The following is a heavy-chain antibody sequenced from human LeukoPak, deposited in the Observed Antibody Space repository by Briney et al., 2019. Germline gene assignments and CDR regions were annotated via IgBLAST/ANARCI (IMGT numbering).Heavy chain of an antibody. CDR1: GFTFSSYA. Sequence: GGSLRLSCAASGFTFSSYAMSWVRQAPGKGLEWVSAISGSGDSTYYADSVKGRITISRDNSKNTLYLQMNSLRAEDTAVYYCAKGDRFGTTGTMDVWGXGTTVTVSS. CDR2: ISGSGDST. V-gene: IGHV3-23*01. CDR3: AKGDRFGTTGTMDV. J-gene: IGHJ6*01. D-gene: IGHD1-1*01.